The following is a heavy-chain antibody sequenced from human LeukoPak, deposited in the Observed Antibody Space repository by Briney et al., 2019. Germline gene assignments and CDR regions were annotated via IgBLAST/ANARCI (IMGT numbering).Heavy chain of an antibody. D-gene: IGHD3-10*01. CDR2: IYPGDSDT. J-gene: IGHJ4*02. V-gene: IGHV5-51*01. Sequence: PGESLKISCKGSGYSFSTYWIGWVRQMPGKGLEWMGIIYPGDSDTRYSPSFQGQVTISADKSISTAYLQWSSLKASDTAMYYCARHVKIHIPSSGSMDYWGQGTLVTVSS. CDR1: GYSFSTYW. CDR3: ARHVKIHIPSSGSMDY.